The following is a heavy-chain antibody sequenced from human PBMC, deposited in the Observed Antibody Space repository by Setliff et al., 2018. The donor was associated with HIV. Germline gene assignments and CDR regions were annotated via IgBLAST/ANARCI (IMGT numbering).Heavy chain of an antibody. Sequence: ASVKVSCKASGYIFTSYYIHWVRQAPGQGLEWMGIINPSGGSTTYAQKFQGRVTMARDASTSTVYMELSSLRSEDTAVYYCARGRGRLGAPTAGDFDSWGQGNLVTVSS. J-gene: IGHJ4*02. V-gene: IGHV1-46*01. CDR3: ARGRGRLGAPTAGDFDS. CDR2: INPSGGST. D-gene: IGHD1-26*01. CDR1: GYIFTSYY.